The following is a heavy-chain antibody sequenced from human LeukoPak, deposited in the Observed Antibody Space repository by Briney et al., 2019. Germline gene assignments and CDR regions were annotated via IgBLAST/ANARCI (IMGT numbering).Heavy chain of an antibody. V-gene: IGHV3-30-3*01. CDR3: ARELYSYGYGDAFDI. CDR2: ISYDGSNK. CDR1: GCTFSSYA. Sequence: GGSLRLSCAASGCTFSSYAMHWVRQAPGKGLEWVAVISYDGSNKYYADSVKGRFTISRDNSKNTLYLQMNSLRAEDTAVYYCARELYSYGYGDAFDIWGQGTMVTVSS. D-gene: IGHD5-18*01. J-gene: IGHJ3*02.